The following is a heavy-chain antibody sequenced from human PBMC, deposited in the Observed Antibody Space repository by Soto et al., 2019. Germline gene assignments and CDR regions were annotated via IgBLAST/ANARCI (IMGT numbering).Heavy chain of an antibody. V-gene: IGHV3-74*01. CDR3: ARGVFYGAGSYIQGDY. D-gene: IGHD3-10*01. CDR1: GFTFSNYW. CDR2: IKSDGSSI. Sequence: EVQLVESGGGLVQPGGSLRLSCAASGFTFSNYWMHWVRQAPGKGLVWVSRIKSDGSSISYSDSVKGRFTISRDNARNTLYLQMNSLRAENTAVYYCARGVFYGAGSYIQGDYWGQGTMVTVSS. J-gene: IGHJ4*02.